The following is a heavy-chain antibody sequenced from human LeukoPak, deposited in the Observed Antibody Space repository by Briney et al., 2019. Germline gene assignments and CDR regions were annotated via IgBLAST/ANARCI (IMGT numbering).Heavy chain of an antibody. J-gene: IGHJ4*02. V-gene: IGHV1-18*04. CDR3: ARGVEPLAANTLAY. D-gene: IGHD1-14*01. CDR1: GYTFMNYG. Sequence: ASVKVSCKASGYTFMNYGITWARQAPGQGLEWMGWISPYSGDPKYAQKYQGRVTMTTDTSTTTAYMELRSLTSDDTAVYYCARGVEPLAANTLAYWGQGTLVTVSS. CDR2: ISPYSGDP.